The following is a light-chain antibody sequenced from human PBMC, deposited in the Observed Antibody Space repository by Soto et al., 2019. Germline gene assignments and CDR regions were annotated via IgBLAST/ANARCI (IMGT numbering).Light chain of an antibody. CDR2: YAS. J-gene: IGKJ2*01. CDR1: QSLVHRDGNTY. Sequence: DVLMTQSPLSLPVNLGEPAAISCRSSQSLVHRDGNTYLSWFHQRPGQSPRRLLFYASKRDFGGPDRLSGSGSVSDFTLMIRGVKTEDVVIYYCMQGTHWPPYTFGQGNNLEI. CDR3: MQGTHWPPYT. V-gene: IGKV2-30*02.